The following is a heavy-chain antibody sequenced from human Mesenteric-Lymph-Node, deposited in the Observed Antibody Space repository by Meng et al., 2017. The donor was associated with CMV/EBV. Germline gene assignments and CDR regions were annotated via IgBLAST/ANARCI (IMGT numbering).Heavy chain of an antibody. V-gene: IGHV3-30*02. J-gene: IGHJ4*02. CDR1: GFTLSSYW. Sequence: GESLKISCAASGFTLSSYWLSWVRQAPGKGLEWVAFIRYHGSNKKYADSVKGHFTISRDNSRSTLYLQMDSLRTEDTAVYYCAKDPGGSTSFGIDYWGQGTLVTVSS. CDR2: IRYHGSNK. D-gene: IGHD2-2*01. CDR3: AKDPGGSTSFGIDY.